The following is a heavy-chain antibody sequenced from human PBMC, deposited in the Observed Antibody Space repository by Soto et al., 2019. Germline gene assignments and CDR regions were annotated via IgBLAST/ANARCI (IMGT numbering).Heavy chain of an antibody. CDR3: AKDRGLRLQHGFDS. D-gene: IGHD6-25*01. V-gene: IGHV3-48*02. Sequence: GGSLRLSCAASGFAFSTYSMNWVRQAPGKGLEWISYISSSSNTIYYADSVKGRFTISRDNAENSLSLQMSSLRDEDTAVYYCAKDRGLRLQHGFDSWGQGTLVTVSS. CDR1: GFAFSTYS. CDR2: ISSSSNTI. J-gene: IGHJ4*02.